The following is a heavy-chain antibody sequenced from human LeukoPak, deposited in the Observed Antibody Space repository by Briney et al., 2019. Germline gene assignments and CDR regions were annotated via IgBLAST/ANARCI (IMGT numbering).Heavy chain of an antibody. D-gene: IGHD6-13*01. V-gene: IGHV4-59*08. Sequence: PSETLSLTCTVSGGFISGHYWSWIRQPPGKGLEWIGYIFYTGSTDYNPSLRSRITMSVDTSKNQFSLRLTSVTAADTAVYYCARQNPAVGGHGLDYWGQGILVTVFS. CDR1: GGFISGHY. J-gene: IGHJ4*02. CDR3: ARQNPAVGGHGLDY. CDR2: IFYTGST.